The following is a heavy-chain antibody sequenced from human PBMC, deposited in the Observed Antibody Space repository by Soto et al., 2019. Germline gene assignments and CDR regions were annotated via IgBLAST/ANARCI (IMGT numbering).Heavy chain of an antibody. V-gene: IGHV1-69*13. CDR3: ARNLNPYYYDSSGPLDYGMDV. J-gene: IGHJ6*02. D-gene: IGHD3-22*01. CDR2: IIPIFGTA. CDR1: GGTFSSYA. Sequence: SVKVSCKASGGTFSSYAISWVRQAPGQGLEWMGGIIPIFGTANYAQKFQGRVTITADESTSTAYMELSSLRSEDTAVYYCARNLNPYYYDSSGPLDYGMDVWGQGTTVTVS.